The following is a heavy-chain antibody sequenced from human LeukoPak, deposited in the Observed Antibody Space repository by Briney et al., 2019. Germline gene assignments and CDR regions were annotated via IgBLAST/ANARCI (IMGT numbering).Heavy chain of an antibody. J-gene: IGHJ4*02. CDR1: GFTSNASA. CDR2: ISGSGGIT. Sequence: PGGSLRLSCAASGFTSNASAMHWVRQAPGKGPEWVSAISGSGGITYYSDSVKGRFTISRDNSKNTLHLQMSNLRAEDTAVYYCARWTGHSYGYWGQGTLVTVSS. CDR3: ARWTGHSYGY. D-gene: IGHD5-18*01. V-gene: IGHV3-23*01.